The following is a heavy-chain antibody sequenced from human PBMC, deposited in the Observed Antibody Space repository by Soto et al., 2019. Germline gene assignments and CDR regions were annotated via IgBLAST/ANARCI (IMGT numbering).Heavy chain of an antibody. J-gene: IGHJ4*02. CDR2: IYYSGST. CDR1: GGSISSYY. Sequence: QVQLQESGPGLVKPSETLSLTCTVSGGSISSYYWSWIRQPPGKGLEWIGYIYYSGSTNYNPSLKSRVTISVDTSKDQFSLKLSSVTAAETAVYYCAGVYGDYLDYWGQGTLVTVSS. CDR3: AGVYGDYLDY. V-gene: IGHV4-59*01. D-gene: IGHD4-17*01.